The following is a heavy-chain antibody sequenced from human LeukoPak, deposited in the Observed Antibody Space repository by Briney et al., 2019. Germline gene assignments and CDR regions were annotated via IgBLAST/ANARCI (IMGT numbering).Heavy chain of an antibody. CDR2: ISGSGGST. D-gene: IGHD4-11*01. V-gene: IGHV3-23*01. CDR3: AKGPRPPTAPALYFDY. CDR1: GFTFSSYG. J-gene: IGHJ4*02. Sequence: GGSLRLSCAASGFTFSSYGMNWVRQAPGKGLEWVSAISGSGGSTYYADSVKGRFTISRDNSKNTLYLLMNSLRGEDTAVYYCAKGPRPPTAPALYFDYWGQGTLVTVSS.